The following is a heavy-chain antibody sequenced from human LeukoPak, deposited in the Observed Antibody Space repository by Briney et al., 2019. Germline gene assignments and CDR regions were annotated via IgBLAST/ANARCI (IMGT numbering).Heavy chain of an antibody. CDR2: ISGSGGST. CDR1: GFTFNIYG. J-gene: IGHJ4*02. V-gene: IGHV3-23*01. Sequence: RGSLRLSCAASGFTFNIYGMSWVRQAPGKGLEWVSAISGSGGSTHYADSVKGRFTISRDTSRNTLHLQMIGLRAEDTAVYYCVLESGGTLRYWGRGSLVTVSS. CDR3: VLESGGTLRY. D-gene: IGHD2-15*01.